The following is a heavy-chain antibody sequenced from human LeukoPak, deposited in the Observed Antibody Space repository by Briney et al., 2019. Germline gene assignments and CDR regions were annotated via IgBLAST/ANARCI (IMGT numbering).Heavy chain of an antibody. D-gene: IGHD3-22*01. CDR1: GFTFSSYA. Sequence: PGGSLRLSCAASGFTFSSYAMHWVRQAPGKGLEWVAVISYDGSNKYYADSVKGRFTISRDNSKNTLYLQMNSLRAEDTAVYYCAREGSSGYYYDYWGQGTLVTVSS. CDR2: ISYDGSNK. V-gene: IGHV3-30-3*01. CDR3: AREGSSGYYYDY. J-gene: IGHJ4*02.